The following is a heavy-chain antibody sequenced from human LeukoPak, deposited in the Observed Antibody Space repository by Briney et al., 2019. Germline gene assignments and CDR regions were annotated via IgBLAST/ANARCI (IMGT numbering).Heavy chain of an antibody. J-gene: IGHJ6*02. CDR3: ARGATYYYDSSGYYSPFYGMDV. CDR2: ISYDGSNK. V-gene: IGHV3-30-3*01. Sequence: QTGGSLRLSCAASGFTFSSYAMHWVRQAPGKGLEWVAVISYDGSNKYYADSVKGRFTISRHNSKNTLYLQMNSLRAEDTAVYYCARGATYYYDSSGYYSPFYGMDVWGQGTTVTVSS. CDR1: GFTFSSYA. D-gene: IGHD3-22*01.